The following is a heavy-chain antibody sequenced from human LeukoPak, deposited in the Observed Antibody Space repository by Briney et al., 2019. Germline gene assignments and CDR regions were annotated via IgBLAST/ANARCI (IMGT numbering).Heavy chain of an antibody. D-gene: IGHD2-15*01. Sequence: PGGSLRLSCAASGLTFSLYPVNWVRQAPGKGLEWVSSISTSSSHIYFANSVKGRFTISRDNAKNSLYLQMNSLTAEDTAVYYCARGGGYCSGGSCSPMDVWGKGTTVTVSS. CDR2: ISTSSSHI. J-gene: IGHJ6*03. CDR1: GLTFSLYP. V-gene: IGHV3-21*01. CDR3: ARGGGYCSGGSCSPMDV.